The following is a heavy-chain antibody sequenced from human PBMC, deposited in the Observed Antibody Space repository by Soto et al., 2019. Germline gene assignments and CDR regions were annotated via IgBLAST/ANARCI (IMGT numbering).Heavy chain of an antibody. CDR1: GSTFSSYG. J-gene: IGHJ4*02. CDR3: AKDADYYDSSGYYVY. D-gene: IGHD3-22*01. CDR2: ISYDGSNK. Sequence: GGSLRLSCAASGSTFSSYGMHWVRQAPGKGLEWVAVISYDGSNKYYADSVKGRFTISRDNSKNTLYLQMNSLRAEDTAVYYCAKDADYYDSSGYYVYWGQGTLVTVSS. V-gene: IGHV3-30*18.